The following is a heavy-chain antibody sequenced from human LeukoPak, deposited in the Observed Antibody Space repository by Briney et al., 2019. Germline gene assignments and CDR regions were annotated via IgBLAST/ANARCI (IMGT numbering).Heavy chain of an antibody. D-gene: IGHD3-16*01. CDR1: GGSISSYY. V-gene: IGHV4-59*12. CDR3: ARGLYRRLVRAIGDLNSSVYFDY. Sequence: SETLSLTCTVSGGSISSYYWSWIRQPPGKGLEWIGYIYYSGSTNYNPSLKSRVTISVDTSKNQFSLKLSSVTAADTAVYYCARGLYRRLVRAIGDLNSSVYFDYWGQGTLVTVSS. CDR2: IYYSGST. J-gene: IGHJ4*02.